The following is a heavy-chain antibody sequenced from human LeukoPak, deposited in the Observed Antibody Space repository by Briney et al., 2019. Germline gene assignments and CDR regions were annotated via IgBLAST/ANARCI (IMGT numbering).Heavy chain of an antibody. CDR3: ARDLARVYGDYGDYYYYYGMDV. Sequence: GGSLRLSCAASGFTFSRYDLSWVRQAPGKGLECVSTISRTVTTTYYADSVKGRFTISRDNSKNTLYLQMNDLRADDTAVYYCARDLARVYGDYGDYYYYYGMDVWGQGTTVTVSS. CDR1: GFTFSRYD. CDR2: ISRTVTTT. V-gene: IGHV3-23*01. D-gene: IGHD4-17*01. J-gene: IGHJ6*02.